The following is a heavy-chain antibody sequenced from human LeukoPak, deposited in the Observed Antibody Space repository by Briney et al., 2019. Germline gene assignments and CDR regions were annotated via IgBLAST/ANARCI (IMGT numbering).Heavy chain of an antibody. D-gene: IGHD3-22*01. V-gene: IGHV3-11*01. Sequence: PGGSLRLSCAASGFTFSDYYMSWIRQAPGKGLEWVSYISSSGSTIYYADSVKGRFTISRDNAKNSLYLQMNSLRAEDAAVYYCARRYYYDSSGYAQPFDYWGQGTLVTVSS. CDR3: ARRYYYDSSGYAQPFDY. CDR1: GFTFSDYY. J-gene: IGHJ4*02. CDR2: ISSSGSTI.